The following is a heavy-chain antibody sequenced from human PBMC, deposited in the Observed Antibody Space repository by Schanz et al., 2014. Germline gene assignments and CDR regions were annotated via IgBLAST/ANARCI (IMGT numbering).Heavy chain of an antibody. CDR1: GGSFSGYW. D-gene: IGHD3-22*01. CDR2: IHYSGNS. V-gene: IGHV4-59*01. Sequence: QVQLQESGPGLVKPSETLSLTCAFSGGSFSGYWWTWVRQSPGKGLEWIGYIHYSGNSNYNPSLKSRVTISLDTSKSQFSLKLTSVTAADTAVYYCARSEPLPTDDNTAYFLDYWGQGTLVTVSS. CDR3: ARSEPLPTDDNTAYFLDY. J-gene: IGHJ4*02.